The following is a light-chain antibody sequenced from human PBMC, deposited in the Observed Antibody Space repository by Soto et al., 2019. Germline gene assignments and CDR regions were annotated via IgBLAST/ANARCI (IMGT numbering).Light chain of an antibody. CDR2: DVT. Sequence: QSALTQPRSVSGSPGQSVTISCTGTSSDVGGYNFVSWYQQHPGKAPKLILYDVTKRPSGVPDRFSGSKSGNTASLTISGLQAEDEADYYCSSYSSSSTVVFGGGTKLTVL. J-gene: IGLJ2*01. CDR1: SSDVGGYNF. V-gene: IGLV2-11*01. CDR3: SSYSSSSTVV.